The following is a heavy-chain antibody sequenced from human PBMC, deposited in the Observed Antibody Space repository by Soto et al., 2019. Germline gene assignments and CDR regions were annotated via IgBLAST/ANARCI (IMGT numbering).Heavy chain of an antibody. D-gene: IGHD4-17*01. CDR1: GGSISSGGYY. Sequence: QVQLQESGPGLVKPSQTLSLTCTVSGGSISSGGYYWSWIRQHPGKGLEWIGYIYYSGSTYYNPSLKSQVTISVDTSKNQFSLKLSSVTAADTAVYYCARDLDDYGDYFHAFDIWGQGTMVTVSS. V-gene: IGHV4-31*01. J-gene: IGHJ3*02. CDR3: ARDLDDYGDYFHAFDI. CDR2: IYYSGST.